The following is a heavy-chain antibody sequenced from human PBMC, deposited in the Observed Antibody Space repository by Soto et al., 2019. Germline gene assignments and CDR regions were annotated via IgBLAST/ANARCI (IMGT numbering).Heavy chain of an antibody. CDR2: INAGNGDT. J-gene: IGHJ4*02. V-gene: IGHV1-3*01. Sequence: QVQLVQSGAEVKKPGASVKVSCKASGYTFTSYAMHWVRQAPGQRLEWMGWINAGNGDTKYSQKFQGRVTITRDTSASTAYMELSSLRSEDTAVYYCARDDYGDYGAGYWGQGTLVTVSS. D-gene: IGHD4-17*01. CDR3: ARDDYGDYGAGY. CDR1: GYTFTSYA.